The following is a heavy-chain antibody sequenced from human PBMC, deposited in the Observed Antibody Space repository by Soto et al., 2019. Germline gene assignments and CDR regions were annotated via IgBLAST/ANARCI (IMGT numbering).Heavy chain of an antibody. J-gene: IGHJ4*02. V-gene: IGHV3-23*01. D-gene: IGHD5-12*01. CDR3: AKDRTLIVATINHLYYFDY. Sequence: GGSLRLSCAASVFTFSSYAMSWVRQAPGKGLEWVSAISGSGGSTYYADSVKGRFTISRDNSKNTLYLQMNSLRAEDTAVYYCAKDRTLIVATINHLYYFDYWGQGTLVTVSS. CDR2: ISGSGGST. CDR1: VFTFSSYA.